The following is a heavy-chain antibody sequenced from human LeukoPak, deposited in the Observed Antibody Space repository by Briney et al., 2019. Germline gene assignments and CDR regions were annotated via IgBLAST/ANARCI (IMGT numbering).Heavy chain of an antibody. CDR2: ISGSGGST. D-gene: IGHD1-26*01. CDR1: GFTFSSYA. CDR3: ARGEELTSEFDY. J-gene: IGHJ4*02. Sequence: PGGSLRLSCAAPGFTFSSYAMSWVRQAPGKGLEWVSAISGSGGSTYYADSVKGRFTISRDNSKNTLYLQMNSLRAEDTAVYYCARGEELTSEFDYWGQGTLVTVSS. V-gene: IGHV3-23*01.